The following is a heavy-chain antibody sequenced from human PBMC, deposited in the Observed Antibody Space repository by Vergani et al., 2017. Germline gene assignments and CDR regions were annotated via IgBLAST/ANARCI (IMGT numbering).Heavy chain of an antibody. CDR2: IKSTFDRGTT. V-gene: IGHV3-15*07. J-gene: IGHJ6*02. Sequence: EVQRVESGGGIVKPGGSLRLSCVASGFSFRNAWMNWVRRTPGKGLEWVGRIKSTFDRGTTDYAAAVKGRFTISRDDSKNTLFLQMNGLKTEDIGVYYCTTDPRSCGDGSCYWLRDHHYYGMDVWGQGTTVTVSS. D-gene: IGHD2-21*01. CDR1: GFSFRNAW. CDR3: TTDPRSCGDGSCYWLRDHHYYGMDV.